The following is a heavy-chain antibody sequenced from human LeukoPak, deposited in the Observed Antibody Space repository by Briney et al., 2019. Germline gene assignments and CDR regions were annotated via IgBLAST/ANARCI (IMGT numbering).Heavy chain of an antibody. D-gene: IGHD1-1*01. CDR1: GGSISSGDFY. CDR2: IHHTGST. CDR3: ARGGTLWKDWYFDL. J-gene: IGHJ2*01. Sequence: PSETLSLTCAVSGGSISSGDFYWSWIRQPPGKGLEWIGYIHHTGSTYYNPSLKSRVTISVDTSKNQFSLKVTSVTAADTAVYYCARGGTLWKDWYFDLWGRGTLVTVSS. V-gene: IGHV4-30-4*01.